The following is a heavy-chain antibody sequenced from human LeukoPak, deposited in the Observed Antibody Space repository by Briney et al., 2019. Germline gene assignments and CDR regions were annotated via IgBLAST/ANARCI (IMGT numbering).Heavy chain of an antibody. V-gene: IGHV4-34*01. Sequence: SETLSLTCGVSGGSFSTNYWSWIRQSSEKGLEWIGEINHGGSTNYNPSLKSRVTISVDTSQKQFSLRLSSVTAADTAVYYCARGRYVTTRGGAAAGFLDYWGQGTLVTVST. CDR2: INHGGST. D-gene: IGHD6-13*01. CDR1: GGSFSTNY. J-gene: IGHJ4*02. CDR3: ARGRYVTTRGGAAAGFLDY.